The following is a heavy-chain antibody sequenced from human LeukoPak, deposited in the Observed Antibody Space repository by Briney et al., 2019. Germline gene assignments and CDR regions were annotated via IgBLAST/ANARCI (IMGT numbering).Heavy chain of an antibody. CDR1: GYTFTGYY. J-gene: IGHJ5*02. V-gene: IGHV1-2*02. CDR3: ARGVLRFLEWPRNWFDP. Sequence: ASVKVSCKASGYTFTGYYMHWVRQAPGLGFEWMGWINPNSGGTNYAQKFQGRVTMTRDTSISTAYMELSRLRSDDTAVYYCARGVLRFLEWPRNWFDPWGQGTLVTVSS. D-gene: IGHD3-3*01. CDR2: INPNSGGT.